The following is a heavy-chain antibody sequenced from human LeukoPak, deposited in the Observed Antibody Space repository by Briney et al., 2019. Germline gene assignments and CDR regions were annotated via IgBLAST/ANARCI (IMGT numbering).Heavy chain of an antibody. CDR3: ARGDNSLFDY. D-gene: IGHD4-23*01. CDR1: GFTVSSNY. V-gene: IGHV3-53*01. J-gene: IGHJ4*02. Sequence: GGSLRLSCAASGFTVSSNYMNWVRQAPGKGLEWVSLIYSGGSTYYADSVMGRFTISRDNSKSTLCLQMNSLRAEDTAVYYCARGDNSLFDYWGQGTLVTVSS. CDR2: IYSGGST.